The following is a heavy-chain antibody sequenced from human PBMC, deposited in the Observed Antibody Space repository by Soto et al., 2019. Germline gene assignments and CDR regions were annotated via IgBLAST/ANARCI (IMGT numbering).Heavy chain of an antibody. CDR2: ISSDGSST. Sequence: EVQLVESGGGLVQPGGSLRLSCAASGFTLSNYWMHWARQAPGKGLVWVSRISSDGSSTNYADSVKGRFTISRDNAKNTLHLQMNSLRAEDTAVYYCARVPYCSSSSCYSYFDSWGQRTLVTVSS. CDR3: ARVPYCSSSSCYSYFDS. CDR1: GFTLSNYW. V-gene: IGHV3-74*01. D-gene: IGHD2-2*01. J-gene: IGHJ4*02.